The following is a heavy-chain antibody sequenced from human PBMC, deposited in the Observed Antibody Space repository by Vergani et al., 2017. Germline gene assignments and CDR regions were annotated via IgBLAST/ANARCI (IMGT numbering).Heavy chain of an antibody. CDR2: IYNSGNG. Sequence: QMQLQESGPGLVKASETLSLTCTVSGDSIISSSYYWGWIRQPPGKGLEWIGSIYNSGNGDSSSSLKSCVTISADTSKNQFPLRLTSVTAADTAVYYCASGKYYSDSTSHFRGRYFDVWGRGTLVTVPS. V-gene: IGHV4-39*01. CDR1: GDSIISSSYY. J-gene: IGHJ2*01. D-gene: IGHD3-16*01. CDR3: ASGKYYSDSTSHFRGRYFDV.